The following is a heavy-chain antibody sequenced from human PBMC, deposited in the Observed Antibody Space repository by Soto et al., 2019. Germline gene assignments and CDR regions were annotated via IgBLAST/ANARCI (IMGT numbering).Heavy chain of an antibody. J-gene: IGHJ4*02. Sequence: SETLSHTCAVYGGSFSGYFWIWIRQPPGKGLEWIGEVDHSGSTNYNPSLKSRVTISVDTSKNQFSLKLSSVTAADTAVYYCARVAPHYYDSSAKGTFDYWGQGTLVTVSS. V-gene: IGHV4-34*01. D-gene: IGHD3-22*01. CDR1: GGSFSGYF. CDR2: VDHSGST. CDR3: ARVAPHYYDSSAKGTFDY.